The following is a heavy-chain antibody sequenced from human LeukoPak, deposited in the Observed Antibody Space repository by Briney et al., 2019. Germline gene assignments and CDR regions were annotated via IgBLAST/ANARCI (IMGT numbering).Heavy chain of an antibody. CDR2: IYYSGST. D-gene: IGHD1-14*01. Sequence: SETLSLTCAVYGESFSGYYWSWIRQPPGKGLEWIANIYYSGSTYYNPSLKSRVTISVDTSKNQFSLKLSSVTAADTAVYYCAGLTRPGWFDPWGQGTLVTVSS. CDR1: GESFSGYY. J-gene: IGHJ5*02. CDR3: AGLTRPGWFDP. V-gene: IGHV4-34*01.